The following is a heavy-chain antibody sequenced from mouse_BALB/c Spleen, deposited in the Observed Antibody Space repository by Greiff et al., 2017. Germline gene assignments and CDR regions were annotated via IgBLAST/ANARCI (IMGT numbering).Heavy chain of an antibody. J-gene: IGHJ2*01. CDR2: ISSGGGST. CDR3: ARQGYYGNYFDY. CDR1: GFAFSSYD. D-gene: IGHD2-1*01. Sequence: DVKLVESGGGLVKPGGSLKLSCAASGFAFSSYDMSWVRQTPEKRLEWVAYISSGGGSTYYPDTVKGRFTISRDNAKNTLYLQMSSLKSEDTAMYYCARQGYYGNYFDYWGQGTTLTVSS. V-gene: IGHV5-12-1*01.